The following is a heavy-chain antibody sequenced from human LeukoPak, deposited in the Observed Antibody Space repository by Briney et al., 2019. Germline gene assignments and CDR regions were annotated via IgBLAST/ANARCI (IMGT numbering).Heavy chain of an antibody. Sequence: PSQTLSLTCTVSGGSISSGSYYWSWIRRPAGKGLEWIGRIYTSGSTNYNPSLKSRVTISVDTSKNQFSLKLSSATAADTAVYYCARAEGHCSSTSCYTERAFDIWGQGTMVTVSS. D-gene: IGHD2-2*02. V-gene: IGHV4-61*02. J-gene: IGHJ3*02. CDR2: IYTSGST. CDR3: ARAEGHCSSTSCYTERAFDI. CDR1: GGSISSGSYY.